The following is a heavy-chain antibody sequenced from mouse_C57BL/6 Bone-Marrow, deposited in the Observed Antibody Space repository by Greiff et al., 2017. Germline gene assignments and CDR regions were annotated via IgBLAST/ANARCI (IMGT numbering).Heavy chain of an antibody. CDR3: ARDRAYYYDYDDGAYYFDY. D-gene: IGHD2-4*01. Sequence: QVQLQQSGPELVKPGASVKISCKASGYAFSSSWMNWVKQRPGKGLEWIGRIYPGDGDTNYNGKFKGKATLTADKSSSTAYMQLSSLTSEDSAVYFCARDRAYYYDYDDGAYYFDYWGQGTTLTVAS. J-gene: IGHJ2*01. CDR1: GYAFSSSW. V-gene: IGHV1-82*01. CDR2: IYPGDGDT.